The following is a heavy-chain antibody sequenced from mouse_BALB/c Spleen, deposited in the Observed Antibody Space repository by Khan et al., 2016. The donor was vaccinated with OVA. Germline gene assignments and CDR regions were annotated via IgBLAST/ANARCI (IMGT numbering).Heavy chain of an antibody. J-gene: IGHJ3*01. CDR1: GFTFSTYG. D-gene: IGHD1-1*01. CDR3: ARLAYYYDSEGFAY. CDR2: VSSGGSYT. V-gene: IGHV5-6*01. Sequence: EVQLVESGGDLVKPGGSLKLSCAPSGFTFSTYGMSWVRQTPDKRLEWVATVSSGGSYTYYPDSVKGRFTISRDNAKNTLYLQMSSLTSEDTAMFCCARLAYYYDSEGFAYWGQGTLVTVSA.